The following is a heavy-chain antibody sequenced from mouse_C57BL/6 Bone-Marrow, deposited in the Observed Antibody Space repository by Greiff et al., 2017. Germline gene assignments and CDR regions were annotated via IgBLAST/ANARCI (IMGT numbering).Heavy chain of an antibody. CDR2: IDPSDSYT. V-gene: IGHV1-50*01. CDR3: ARRVD. D-gene: IGHD1-1*01. J-gene: IGHJ2*01. Sequence: QVQLQQPGAELVKPGASVKLSCKASGYTFTSYWMQWVKQRPGQGLEWIGEIDPSDSYTNYNQKFKGKATLTVDTSSSTAYMQLSSLTSEDSAVYYCARRVDWGQGTTRTVSS. CDR1: GYTFTSYW.